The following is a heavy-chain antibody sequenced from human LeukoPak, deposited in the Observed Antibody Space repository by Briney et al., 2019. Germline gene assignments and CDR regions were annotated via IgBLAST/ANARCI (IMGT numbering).Heavy chain of an antibody. CDR2: ISTSSSYI. D-gene: IGHD6-19*01. V-gene: IGHV3-21*01. CDR3: ARPSNEGQWLVGQGVDY. J-gene: IGHJ4*02. CDR1: GFTFSSYS. Sequence: NSGGSLRLSCAASGFTFSSYSMNWVRQAPGRGLEWVSSISTSSSYIYYADSVKGRFTISRDNAKNSLYLQMNSLRVEDTAVYYCARPSNEGQWLVGQGVDYWGQGTLVTVSS.